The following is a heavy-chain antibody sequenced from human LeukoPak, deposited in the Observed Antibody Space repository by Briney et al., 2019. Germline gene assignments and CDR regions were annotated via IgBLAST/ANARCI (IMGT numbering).Heavy chain of an antibody. V-gene: IGHV1-3*01. D-gene: IGHD3-10*01. CDR2: VNAGNGNT. Sequence: ASVKVSCKASGYIFTNYVIHWVRQAPGQRLEWMGWVNAGNGNTKYSQKFQGRVTITRDTSASTAYMELSSLRSEDTAVYYCARDSGATGSAGDFDYWGQGTLVTVSS. J-gene: IGHJ4*02. CDR1: GYIFTNYV. CDR3: ARDSGATGSAGDFDY.